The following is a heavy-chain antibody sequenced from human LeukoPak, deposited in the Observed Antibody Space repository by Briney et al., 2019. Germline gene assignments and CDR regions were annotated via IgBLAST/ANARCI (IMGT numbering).Heavy chain of an antibody. CDR1: GFTFGEYA. CDR2: IRSTDYGATT. D-gene: IGHD5-24*01. V-gene: IGHV3-49*04. Sequence: PGRSLRLSCSGYGFTFGEYAMGWVRQPPGKGLEWVGFIRSTDYGATTEYAASVRDRFTISRGDSKSTTYLQMSSLITGDTAVYYCSRLQTGDYPDSWGQGTLVTVSS. CDR3: SRLQTGDYPDS. J-gene: IGHJ4*02.